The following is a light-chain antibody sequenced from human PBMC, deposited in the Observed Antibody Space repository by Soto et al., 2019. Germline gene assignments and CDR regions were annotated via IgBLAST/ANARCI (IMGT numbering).Light chain of an antibody. V-gene: IGKV3-20*01. CDR2: GAS. CDR3: QQYDSSPRT. CDR1: QSVSNN. J-gene: IGKJ1*01. Sequence: VLTQSPATLSVSPGERATLSCRASQSVSNNLAWYQQKPGQAPRLLISGASSRAADIPDRFSGSGSGTDFTLTINRLEPEDFAVYYCQQYDSSPRTFGQGTKVDIK.